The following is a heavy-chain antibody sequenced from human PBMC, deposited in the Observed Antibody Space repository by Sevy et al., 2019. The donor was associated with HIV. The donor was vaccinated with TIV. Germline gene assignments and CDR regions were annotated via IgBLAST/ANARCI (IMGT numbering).Heavy chain of an antibody. CDR1: GFTFSSYV. Sequence: GGSLRLSCAASGFTFSSYVMHWVRQAPGKGLEWMELIWDDGSDKYYADSVKGRFTISRDNSKNMLYLQMNSLRPEDTAVYYCARDLVGATSDWGQGTLVTVSS. J-gene: IGHJ1*01. D-gene: IGHD1-26*01. CDR3: ARDLVGATSD. V-gene: IGHV3-30*04. CDR2: IWDDGSDK.